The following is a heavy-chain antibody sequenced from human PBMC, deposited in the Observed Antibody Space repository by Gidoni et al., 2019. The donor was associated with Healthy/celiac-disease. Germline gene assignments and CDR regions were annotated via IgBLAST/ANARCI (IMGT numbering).Heavy chain of an antibody. Sequence: QVQLQESGPGLVKPSQTLSLTCTVSGGSISSGGYYWSWSRQHPGKGLEWIGYIYYSGSTYYNPSLKSLVTISVDTSKNQFSLKLSSVTAADTAVYYCARAWSSSGWPSTHDAFDIWGQGTMVTVSS. CDR1: GGSISSGGYY. CDR3: ARAWSSSGWPSTHDAFDI. CDR2: IYYSGST. V-gene: IGHV4-31*01. J-gene: IGHJ3*02. D-gene: IGHD6-19*01.